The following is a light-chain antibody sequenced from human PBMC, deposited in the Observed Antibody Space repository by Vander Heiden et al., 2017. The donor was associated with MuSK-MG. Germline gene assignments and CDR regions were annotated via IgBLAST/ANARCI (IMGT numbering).Light chain of an antibody. V-gene: IGKV1-13*02. J-gene: IGKJ4*01. CDR3: QQVDSYPLT. CDR2: DAS. CDR1: HVVSSS. Sequence: AIQLTQSPSSLSASVGDRVTITCRASHVVSSSLAWYQQKPGKAPERLTYDASTLERGVPSRFSGSGFGTDFTLTISRLQPEDFATYDCQQVDSYPLTFGGGTKVEIK.